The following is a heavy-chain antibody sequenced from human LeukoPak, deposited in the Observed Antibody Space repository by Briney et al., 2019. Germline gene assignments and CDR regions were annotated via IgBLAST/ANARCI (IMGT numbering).Heavy chain of an antibody. D-gene: IGHD7-27*01. Sequence: GESLKISCKGSGYIFAKYWIGWVRQMPGKGLRWMGIIYPGDSNVRYSPSFQGQVIISVDNSINTAYLQWSSLEASDTAMYYCARHGVPGARGCDYWGQGTLVTVSS. CDR2: IYPGDSNV. CDR3: ARHGVPGARGCDY. J-gene: IGHJ4*02. V-gene: IGHV5-51*01. CDR1: GYIFAKYW.